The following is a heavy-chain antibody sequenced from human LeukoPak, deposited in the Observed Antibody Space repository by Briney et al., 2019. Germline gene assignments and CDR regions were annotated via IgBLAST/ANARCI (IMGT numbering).Heavy chain of an antibody. Sequence: SETLSLTCTVSGGSISSYYWSWIRQPPGKGLEWIGYIYYSGSTNYNPSLKSRVTISVDTSKNQFSLKLSSVTAADTAVYYCARFLWFGSLSDYWGQGTLVTVSS. CDR3: ARFLWFGSLSDY. J-gene: IGHJ4*02. D-gene: IGHD3-10*01. CDR1: GGSISSYY. V-gene: IGHV4-59*01. CDR2: IYYSGST.